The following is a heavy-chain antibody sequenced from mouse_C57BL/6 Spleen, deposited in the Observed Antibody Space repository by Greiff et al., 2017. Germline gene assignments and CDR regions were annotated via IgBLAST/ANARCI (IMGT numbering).Heavy chain of an antibody. V-gene: IGHV6-3*01. D-gene: IGHD2-12*01. CDR3: TGGLYQLSY. J-gene: IGHJ2*01. CDR1: GFTFSNYW. Sequence: EVKVEESGGGLVQPGGSMKLSCVASGFTFSNYWMNWVRQSPEKGLEWVAPIRLKSDNYATDYAESVKGRFTISRADSKSSVYLQMNNVRAEDTGIYYCTGGLYQLSYWGQGTTLTVSS. CDR2: IRLKSDNYAT.